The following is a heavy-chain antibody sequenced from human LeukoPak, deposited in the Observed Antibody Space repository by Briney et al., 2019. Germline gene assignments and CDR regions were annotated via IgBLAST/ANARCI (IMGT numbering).Heavy chain of an antibody. J-gene: IGHJ4*02. CDR3: ARVTGETTTYYFDY. D-gene: IGHD4-17*01. CDR2: ISAYNGNT. Sequence: PGGSLRLSCAASGYTFTSYGISWVRQAPGQGLEWMGWISAYNGNTNYAQKLQGRVTMTTDTSTSTAYMELRSLRSDDTAVYYCARVTGETTTYYFDYWGQGTLVTVSS. CDR1: GYTFTSYG. V-gene: IGHV1-18*01.